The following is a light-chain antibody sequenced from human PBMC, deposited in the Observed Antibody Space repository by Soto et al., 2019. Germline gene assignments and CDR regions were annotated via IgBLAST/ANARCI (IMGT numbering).Light chain of an antibody. Sequence: EIVMTQSPATLSVCPGERASLSCRASQIVSSNLAWYQQKPGQAPRLLIYGASTRATGIPARFSGSGSGTEFTLTISSLQSEDFAVHYCQQYNNWPPYTFGQGTKLEIK. CDR1: QIVSSN. J-gene: IGKJ2*01. CDR3: QQYNNWPPYT. CDR2: GAS. V-gene: IGKV3-15*01.